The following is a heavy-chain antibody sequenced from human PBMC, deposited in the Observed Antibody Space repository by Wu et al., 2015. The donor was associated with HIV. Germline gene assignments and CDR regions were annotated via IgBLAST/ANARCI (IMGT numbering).Heavy chain of an antibody. CDR2: MNPXSGNT. J-gene: IGHJ4*02. CDR1: GYTFINYD. D-gene: IGHD5-24*01. Sequence: QVQLVQSGAEVKKPGASVKVSCKASGYTFINYDINWVRQATGQGLEWMGWMNPXSGNTAYAQKFQGRVTMTRNTSISTASMELSSLRSDDTAVYYCARGPRFERWLRHADYWGQGTLVTVSS. CDR3: ARGPRFERWLRHADY. V-gene: IGHV1-8*01.